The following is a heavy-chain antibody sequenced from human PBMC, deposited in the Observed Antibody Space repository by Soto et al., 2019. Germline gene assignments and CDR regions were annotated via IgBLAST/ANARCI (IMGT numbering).Heavy chain of an antibody. CDR3: ERQWVWIQRGNWFDP. Sequence: SETLSLTCTVSGGSISSSSYYWGWIRQPPGKGLEWIGSIYYSGSTYYNPSLKSRVTISVDTSKNQFSLKLSSVTAADTAVYYCERQWVWIQRGNWFDPSGQGTLVTVYS. J-gene: IGHJ5*02. D-gene: IGHD5-18*01. V-gene: IGHV4-39*01. CDR2: IYYSGST. CDR1: GGSISSSSYY.